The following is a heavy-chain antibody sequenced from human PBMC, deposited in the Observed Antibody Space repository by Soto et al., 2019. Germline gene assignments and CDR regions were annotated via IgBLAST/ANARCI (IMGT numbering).Heavy chain of an antibody. CDR3: VRNLVTDIVFVTW. CDR1: GITFSSYW. CDR2: IKQDGSDK. V-gene: IGHV3-7*03. J-gene: IGHJ3*01. D-gene: IGHD2-15*01. Sequence: EEQLVESGGGLVQPGGSLRLSCAASGITFSSYWMSWVRQAPGKGLEWVASIKQDGSDKRYVDSVEGRFTISRDNAKNSLSLQMNSLRVEDTAVYYCVRNLVTDIVFVTWGGQGTMVTVSS.